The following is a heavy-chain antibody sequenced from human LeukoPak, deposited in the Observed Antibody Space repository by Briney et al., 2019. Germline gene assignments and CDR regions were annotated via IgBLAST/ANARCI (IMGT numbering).Heavy chain of an antibody. D-gene: IGHD3-22*01. CDR1: GGSFSGYY. CDR2: INHSGST. Sequence: PSETLSLTCAVYGGSFSGYYWSWIRQPPGKGLEWIGEINHSGSTNYNPSLKSRVTISVDTSKNQFSLKLSSVTAADTAVYYCARGTDYYDSSGYYFDYWGQGTLVIVSS. V-gene: IGHV4-34*01. CDR3: ARGTDYYDSSGYYFDY. J-gene: IGHJ4*02.